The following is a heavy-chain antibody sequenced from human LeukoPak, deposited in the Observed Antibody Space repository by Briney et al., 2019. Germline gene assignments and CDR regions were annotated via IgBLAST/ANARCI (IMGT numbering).Heavy chain of an antibody. CDR1: GYTFTNFG. D-gene: IGHD3-16*01. V-gene: IGHV1-18*01. J-gene: IGHJ3*02. CDR3: AIHLGDYNRNYYFGGDAFEI. CDR2: MSGYNGKT. Sequence: ASVNVSCKATGYTFTNFGITWVRLAPGQGLEGMGWMSGYNGKTNYAQKSQDRLFMNTDTYTCTVHLDLRRLRSGDTALYFCAIHLGDYNRNYYFGGDAFEIWGQGTMVTVSS.